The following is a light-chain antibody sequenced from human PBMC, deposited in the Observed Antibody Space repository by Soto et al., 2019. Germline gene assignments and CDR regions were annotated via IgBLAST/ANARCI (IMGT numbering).Light chain of an antibody. V-gene: IGKV1-5*03. CDR2: KAS. CDR1: QTISSW. J-gene: IGKJ1*01. CDR3: QHYNSYSEA. Sequence: DIQMTQSPSTLSGSVGDRVTITCRASQTISSWLAWYQQKPGKAPKLLIYKASTLKSGVPSRFSGSGSGTEFPLTISSLQPDDFATYYCQHYNSYSEALGQGTKVDIK.